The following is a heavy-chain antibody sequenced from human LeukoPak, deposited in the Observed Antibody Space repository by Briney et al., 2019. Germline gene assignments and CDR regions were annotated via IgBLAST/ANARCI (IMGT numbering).Heavy chain of an antibody. Sequence: PGGSLRLSCAASGFTFSSYAMSWVRQAPGKGLEWVSAISGSGGSTYYADSVKGRFTISRDNSKNTLYLQMNSLRAEDTAVYYRAKAGPNSNSWYGPIRDLFDYWGQGTLVTVSS. V-gene: IGHV3-23*01. J-gene: IGHJ4*02. CDR3: AKAGPNSNSWYGPIRDLFDY. CDR2: ISGSGGST. D-gene: IGHD6-13*01. CDR1: GFTFSSYA.